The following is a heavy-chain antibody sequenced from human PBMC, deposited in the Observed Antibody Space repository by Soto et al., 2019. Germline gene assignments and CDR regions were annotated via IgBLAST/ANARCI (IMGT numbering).Heavy chain of an antibody. CDR3: AKEAYDYVWGSPFDY. J-gene: IGHJ4*02. D-gene: IGHD3-16*01. Sequence: GGSLRLSCAASGFTFSSYGMHWVRQAPGKGLEWVAVISYDGSNKYYADSVKGRFTISRDNSKNTLYLQMNSLRAEDTAVYYCAKEAYDYVWGSPFDYWGQGTLVTVSS. V-gene: IGHV3-30*18. CDR1: GFTFSSYG. CDR2: ISYDGSNK.